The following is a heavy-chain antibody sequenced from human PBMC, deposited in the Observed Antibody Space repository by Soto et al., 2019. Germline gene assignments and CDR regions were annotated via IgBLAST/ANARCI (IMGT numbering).Heavy chain of an antibody. CDR1: GFTFSSYA. D-gene: IGHD6-13*01. CDR2: ISYDGSNK. CDR3: AREYGSSWGDAFDI. Sequence: QVQLVESGGGVVQPGRSLRLSCAASGFTFSSYAIHWVRQAPGKGLEWVAVISYDGSNKYYADSVKGRFTISRDNSKNTLYLQMNSLRAEDTAVYYCAREYGSSWGDAFDIWGQGTMVTVSS. V-gene: IGHV3-30-3*01. J-gene: IGHJ3*02.